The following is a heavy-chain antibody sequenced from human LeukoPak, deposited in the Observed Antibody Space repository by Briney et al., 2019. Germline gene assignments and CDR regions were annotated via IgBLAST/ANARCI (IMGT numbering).Heavy chain of an antibody. D-gene: IGHD2-15*01. J-gene: IGHJ4*02. CDR3: ALYCSSGSYYFDD. CDR2: IYPGDSDT. Sequence: GESLKISCKGSGYSFTSYWIGWVRQMPGKGLEWMGIIYPGDSDTRYSPSFQGQVTISADKSISTAYLQLSSLKASDTAMFSCALYCSSGSYYFDDWGQGTLVTVSS. CDR1: GYSFTSYW. V-gene: IGHV5-51*01.